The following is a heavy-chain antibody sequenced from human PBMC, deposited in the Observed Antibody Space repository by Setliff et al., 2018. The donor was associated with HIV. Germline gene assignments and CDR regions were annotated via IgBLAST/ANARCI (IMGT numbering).Heavy chain of an antibody. CDR1: GDSIRNDY. Sequence: SETLSLTCTVSGDSIRNDYWTWIRQFPEKGLEWIAYISYTGGTNYNPSLKSRVTLSLDASKNQISLKLRSLIAADTAMYYFARSYCGGGLCFRGLDLWRQGTTVTVSS. CDR3: ARSYCGGGLCFRGLDL. J-gene: IGHJ6*02. V-gene: IGHV4-59*01. D-gene: IGHD2-21*01. CDR2: ISYTGGT.